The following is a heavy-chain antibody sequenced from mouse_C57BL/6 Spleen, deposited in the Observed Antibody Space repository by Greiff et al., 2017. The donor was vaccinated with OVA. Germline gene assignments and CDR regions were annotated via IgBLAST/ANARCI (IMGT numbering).Heavy chain of an antibody. CDR3: AMGGGSSHYYAMDY. D-gene: IGHD1-1*01. CDR1: GYTFTTYS. CDR2: FHPYNDDT. J-gene: IGHJ4*01. V-gene: IGHV1-47*01. Sequence: QVQLQQSGAELVKPGASVKMSCKASGYTFTTYSIEWMKQSHGKSLEWIGHFHPYNDDTKYNEKFKGKATFTVEKSSSTVYLELSRFTSDDSAVYYCAMGGGSSHYYAMDYWGQGTSVTVSS.